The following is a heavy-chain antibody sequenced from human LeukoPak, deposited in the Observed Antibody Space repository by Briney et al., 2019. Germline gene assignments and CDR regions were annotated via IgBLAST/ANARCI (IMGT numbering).Heavy chain of an antibody. CDR3: ARSGGGYDFWSGYPYYFDY. CDR2: IYSGGST. Sequence: PGGSLRLSCAASGFTVSRNYMSWVRQAPGKGLEWVSVIYSGGSTYYADSVKGRFTISRDNSKNTLYLQMNSLRAEDTAVYYCARSGGGYDFWSGYPYYFDYWGQGTLVTVSS. CDR1: GFTVSRNY. V-gene: IGHV3-66*02. D-gene: IGHD3-3*01. J-gene: IGHJ4*02.